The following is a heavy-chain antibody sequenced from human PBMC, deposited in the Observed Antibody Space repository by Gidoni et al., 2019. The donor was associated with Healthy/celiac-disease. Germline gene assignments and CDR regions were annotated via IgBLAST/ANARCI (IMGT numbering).Heavy chain of an antibody. V-gene: IGHV4-61*02. D-gene: IGHD1-1*01. CDR2: IYTNGIT. CDR1: GVSISSGSYY. J-gene: IGHJ4*02. CDR3: ARVIWYSGMNDY. Sequence: QVQLQESGPGLVEPSQTLSLTCTVSGVSISSGSYYWSWIRQPAGKGLEWIGRIYTNGITNYNPSLKGRVAMSLDTSKNQFSLNLSSVTAADTAVYYCARVIWYSGMNDYWGQGTLVTVSS.